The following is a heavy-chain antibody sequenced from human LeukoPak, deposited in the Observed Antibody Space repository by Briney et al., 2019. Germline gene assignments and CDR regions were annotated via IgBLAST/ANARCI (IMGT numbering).Heavy chain of an antibody. CDR2: ISSSGSTI. D-gene: IGHD3-22*01. Sequence: GGSLRLSCAASGFTFSNYWMSWVRQAPGKGLEWVSYISSSGSTIYYADSVKGRFTISRDNAKNSLYLQMNSLRAEDTAVYYCARGGYYYDSSGYPSNIDYWGQGTLATVSS. CDR1: GFTFSNYW. CDR3: ARGGYYYDSSGYPSNIDY. V-gene: IGHV3-11*04. J-gene: IGHJ4*02.